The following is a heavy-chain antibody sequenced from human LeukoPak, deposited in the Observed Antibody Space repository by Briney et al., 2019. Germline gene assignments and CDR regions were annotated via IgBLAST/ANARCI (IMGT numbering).Heavy chain of an antibody. Sequence: GGSLRLSCAAAGFSVSNNYMSWVRQAPGEGRGWVSVISRGDNTYYAESVKGRFTISRDSSTNTVYLKMASLRAEDTAMYYCVKEAPGNTLYDWGRGTLVTVSS. CDR3: VKEAPGNTLYD. CDR2: ISRGDNT. V-gene: IGHV3-66*01. D-gene: IGHD3-16*02. CDR1: GFSVSNNY. J-gene: IGHJ4*02.